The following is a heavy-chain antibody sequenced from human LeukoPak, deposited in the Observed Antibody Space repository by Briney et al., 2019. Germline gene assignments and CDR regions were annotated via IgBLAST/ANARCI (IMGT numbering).Heavy chain of an antibody. CDR3: ARVQWSQPHPDV. V-gene: IGHV1-2*02. Sequence: GASVKVSCKASGYTFTGCYVHWVRQAPGQGLVWMGWINPNSGGTNYAQKFQGRVTMTRDTSISTAYMELSRLRSDDTAVYYCARVQWSQPHPDVWGKGTTVTVSS. CDR1: GYTFTGCY. J-gene: IGHJ6*04. D-gene: IGHD3-10*01. CDR2: INPNSGGT.